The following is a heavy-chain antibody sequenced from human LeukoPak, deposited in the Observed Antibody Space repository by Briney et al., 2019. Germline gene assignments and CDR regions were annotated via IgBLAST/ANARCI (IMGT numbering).Heavy chain of an antibody. J-gene: IGHJ4*02. V-gene: IGHV3-53*04. Sequence: GGSLRLSCAASEFTVSGNYMSWVRQAPGEGLEWVSVIYSDGSTYYADSVKGRFTISRNNSKNTLYLQMNSLRAEDTAVYYLANNHCRNTGCAYKYWGKGPLATVS. D-gene: IGHD2-2*01. CDR2: IYSDGST. CDR3: ANNHCRNTGCAYKY. CDR1: EFTVSGNY.